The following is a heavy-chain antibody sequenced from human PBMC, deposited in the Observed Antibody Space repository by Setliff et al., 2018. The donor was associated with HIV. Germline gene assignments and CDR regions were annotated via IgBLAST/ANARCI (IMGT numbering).Heavy chain of an antibody. D-gene: IGHD2-21*02. J-gene: IGHJ4*02. CDR3: VRQADCGGDCVLGY. CDR1: GVSIPTNY. CDR2: IYTTGGT. V-gene: IGHV4-4*07. Sequence: SETLSLTCNISGVSIPTNYWNWIRQPAGKGLEWIGRIYTTGGTNYNPSLKSRVTMSIDTSKSQFSLKLSSVTAADTAVYYCVRQADCGGDCVLGYWGQGTLVTVSS.